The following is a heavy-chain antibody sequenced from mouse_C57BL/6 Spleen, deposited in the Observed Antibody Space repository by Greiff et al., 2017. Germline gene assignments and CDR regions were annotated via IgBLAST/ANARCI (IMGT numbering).Heavy chain of an antibody. Sequence: VQLQQSGPELVKPGASVKISCKASGYSFTGYYMNWVKQSPEKSLEWIGEINPSTGGTTYNQKFKAKATLTVDKSSSTAYMQLKSLTSEDSAVYYCARSPTMVTNFDYWGQGTTLTVSS. J-gene: IGHJ2*01. CDR2: INPSTGGT. CDR1: GYSFTGYY. V-gene: IGHV1-42*01. D-gene: IGHD2-9*01. CDR3: ARSPTMVTNFDY.